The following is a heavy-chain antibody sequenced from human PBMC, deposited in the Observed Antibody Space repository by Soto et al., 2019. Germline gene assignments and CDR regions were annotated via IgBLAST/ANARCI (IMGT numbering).Heavy chain of an antibody. V-gene: IGHV1-8*01. Sequence: ASVKVSCKASGYTFSSYDINWVRQATGQGLEWMGWMNPNSGNTGYAQKFQCRVTMTRNTSISTAYMELSSLRSEDTAVYYCARVAYDSSGYYLVSYYYYGMDVWGQGTTVTVSS. J-gene: IGHJ6*02. CDR3: ARVAYDSSGYYLVSYYYYGMDV. D-gene: IGHD3-22*01. CDR1: GYTFSSYD. CDR2: MNPNSGNT.